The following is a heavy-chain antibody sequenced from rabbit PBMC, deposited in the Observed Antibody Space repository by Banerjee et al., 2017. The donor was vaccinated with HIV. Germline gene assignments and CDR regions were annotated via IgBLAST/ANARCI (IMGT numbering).Heavy chain of an antibody. Sequence: QSLEESGGDLVKPGASLTLTCTASGFDLSSYYYMCWVRQAPGKGLELIACIYTNNGDTWYASWVNGRFTISRSTSLNTVDLKMTSLTAADTATYFCSRGATNWSLWGQGTLVTVS. J-gene: IGHJ4*01. CDR1: GFDLSSYYY. CDR3: SRGATNWSL. CDR2: IYTNNGDT. V-gene: IGHV1S43*01. D-gene: IGHD1-1*01.